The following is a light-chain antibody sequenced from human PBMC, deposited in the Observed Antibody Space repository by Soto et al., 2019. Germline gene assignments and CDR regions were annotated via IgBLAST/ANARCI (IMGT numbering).Light chain of an antibody. J-gene: IGKJ4*01. CDR3: QQGSNWPPGLT. CDR1: QSVSSY. V-gene: IGKV3-11*01. CDR2: DAS. Sequence: EIVLTQSPATLSLSPGERATLSCRASQSVSSYLAWYQQKPGQAPRLLIYDASNRATGIPARFSGSGSGTDFTLTISSLEPEDFAVYYCQQGSNWPPGLTFGGGTKVESK.